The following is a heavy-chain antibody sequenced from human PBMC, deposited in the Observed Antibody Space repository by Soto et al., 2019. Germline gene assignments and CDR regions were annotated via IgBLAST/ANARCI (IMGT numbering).Heavy chain of an antibody. Sequence: PGGSLRLSCAASGFTFSSFWTTWVRQAPGKGLEWVANIKHDGSEKYYVESVKGRFTISRDNARNSLFLEMKSLRSEDTAVYSCVRDRSGSYLEGFDYWGQGTLVTVSS. J-gene: IGHJ4*02. D-gene: IGHD1-26*01. V-gene: IGHV3-7*01. CDR3: VRDRSGSYLEGFDY. CDR1: GFTFSSFW. CDR2: IKHDGSEK.